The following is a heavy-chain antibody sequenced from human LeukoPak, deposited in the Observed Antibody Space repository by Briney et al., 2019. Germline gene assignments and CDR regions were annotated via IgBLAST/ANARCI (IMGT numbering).Heavy chain of an antibody. CDR2: IHYSGST. CDR1: GGSIITNSYN. V-gene: IGHV4-39*01. J-gene: IGHJ5*02. Sequence: SETLSLTCAVSGGSIITNSYNWGWIRQPPGKGLEWIGSIHYSGSTYDNPSLKSRVTLSVDTSKNQFSLKLSSVTAADTAIYYCATQHDEGWFDPWGQGTLVTVSS. D-gene: IGHD3-3*01. CDR3: ATQHDEGWFDP.